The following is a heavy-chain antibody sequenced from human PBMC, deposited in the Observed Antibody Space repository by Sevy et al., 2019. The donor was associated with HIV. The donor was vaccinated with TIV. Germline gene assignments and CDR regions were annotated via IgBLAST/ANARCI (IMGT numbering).Heavy chain of an antibody. CDR2: INPNSGGT. Sequence: ASVKVSCKASGYTFTGYYMHWVRQAPGQGLEWMGRINPNSGGTNYAQKFQGRVTMTRDTSISTAYMELSRLRSGDTAVYYCAISPLSETYYDFWSGYYTFDYWGQGTLVTVSS. CDR1: GYTFTGYY. D-gene: IGHD3-3*01. J-gene: IGHJ4*02. CDR3: AISPLSETYYDFWSGYYTFDY. V-gene: IGHV1-2*06.